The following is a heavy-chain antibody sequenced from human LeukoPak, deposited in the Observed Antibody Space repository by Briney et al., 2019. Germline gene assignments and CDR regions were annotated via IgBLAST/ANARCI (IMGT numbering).Heavy chain of an antibody. V-gene: IGHV3-48*04. CDR2: ISSSGSTI. CDR1: GFTLSSYS. J-gene: IGHJ6*03. CDR3: AELGITMIGGV. D-gene: IGHD3-10*02. Sequence: GGSLTLSCAASGFTLSSYSMNWVRQPAGRGLEWVSYISSSGSTIFYASSVEGRFTTSRDNDKNSLYLQMNSLRAEDTAVYYCAELGITMIGGVWGKGTTVTIS.